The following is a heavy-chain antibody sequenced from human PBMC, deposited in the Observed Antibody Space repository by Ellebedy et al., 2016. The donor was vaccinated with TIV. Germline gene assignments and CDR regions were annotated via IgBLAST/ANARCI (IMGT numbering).Heavy chain of an antibody. Sequence: SETLSLXXTVSGGSISGSTYYWGWIRQPPGKGLEWIGCIYFSGSTYYNPSLKSRVTISLATSKNQFSLKLSSVTAADTALYYCTNDRGAVDSFAVWGQGTVVTVSS. CDR1: GGSISGSTYY. J-gene: IGHJ3*01. CDR3: TNDRGAVDSFAV. D-gene: IGHD3-10*02. CDR2: IYFSGST. V-gene: IGHV4-39*01.